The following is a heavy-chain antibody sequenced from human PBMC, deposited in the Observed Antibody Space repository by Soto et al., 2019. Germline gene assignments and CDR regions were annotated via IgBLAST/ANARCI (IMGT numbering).Heavy chain of an antibody. CDR1: GWSIIGYY. CDR3: ARVGYYDGSGYNAFNI. D-gene: IGHD3-22*01. Sequence: LEILSLTCTVPGWSIIGYYWIWLRQPPGKGLEWIGYINNSGSTNYNPALKSRVTISVDTSKNQFSLKLSSVNAADTAVYYCARVGYYDGSGYNAFNIWGLGTMVTVS. CDR2: INNSGST. V-gene: IGHV4-59*12. J-gene: IGHJ3*02.